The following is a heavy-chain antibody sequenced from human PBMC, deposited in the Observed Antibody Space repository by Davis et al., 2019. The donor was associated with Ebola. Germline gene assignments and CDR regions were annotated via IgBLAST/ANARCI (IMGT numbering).Heavy chain of an antibody. V-gene: IGHV3-48*04. D-gene: IGHD1/OR15-1a*01. Sequence: GESLKISCAASGFTFSSYSMNWVRQAPGKGLEWVSYISSSSSTIYYADSVKGRFTISRDNANSSLSLQMDSLRVEDTAVYYCARGTFYYGMDVWGQGTTVIVSS. CDR3: ARGTFYYGMDV. CDR1: GFTFSSYS. J-gene: IGHJ6*02. CDR2: ISSSSSTI.